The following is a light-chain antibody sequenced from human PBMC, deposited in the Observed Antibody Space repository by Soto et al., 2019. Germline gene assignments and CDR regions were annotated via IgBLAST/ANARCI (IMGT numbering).Light chain of an antibody. CDR2: DVS. CDR1: SRDVDGYNY. V-gene: IGLV2-14*03. CDR3: CSYTSSSTPWV. J-gene: IGLJ1*01. Sequence: QSELTQPASVSGSPGQSITISCTGTSRDVDGYNYVSWYQQHPGKAPKLMIYDVSDRPSGVSNRFSAPKSGNTASLTISGLQAEDEADYYYCSYTSSSTPWVFGTGTKVTVL.